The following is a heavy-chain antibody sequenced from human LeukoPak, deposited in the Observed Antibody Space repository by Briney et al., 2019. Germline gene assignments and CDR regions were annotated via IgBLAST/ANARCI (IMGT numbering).Heavy chain of an antibody. CDR3: AKDAYNSGWYYFDY. V-gene: IGHV3-23*01. J-gene: IGHJ4*02. D-gene: IGHD6-19*01. Sequence: GGSLRLSCAASRFTFSSYAMSWVRQAPGKGLEWVSGISGSGGSTYYADSVKGRFTISRDNSKNTLYLQVNGLRAEDTAVYYCAKDAYNSGWYYFDYWGQGSLVTVSS. CDR2: ISGSGGST. CDR1: RFTFSSYA.